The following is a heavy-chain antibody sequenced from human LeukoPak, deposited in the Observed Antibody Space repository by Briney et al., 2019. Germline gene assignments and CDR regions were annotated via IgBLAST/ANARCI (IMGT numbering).Heavy chain of an antibody. CDR1: GFTFGDHA. CDR2: IRSKTYGGTT. Sequence: GGSLRLSCTVSGFTFGDHAMSCVRQAPGRGVEWVGFIRSKTYGGTTEYAASVKGRFIISRDDSTSIAYLQMNSLKTEDTAVYYCTRGPIQLWLYHGMDVWGQGTTVTVSS. CDR3: TRGPIQLWLYHGMDV. J-gene: IGHJ6*02. V-gene: IGHV3-49*04. D-gene: IGHD5-18*01.